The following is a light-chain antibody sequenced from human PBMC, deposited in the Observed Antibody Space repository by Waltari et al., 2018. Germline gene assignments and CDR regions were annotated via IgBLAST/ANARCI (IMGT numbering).Light chain of an antibody. Sequence: TQDPAVSVAVGQTVRITCQGDSLRSYYARRYRQRPGQAPILVMYDKNNRPSGAPDRFSGSSSDNTASLTSTSAQAEDEAYYYCHSRDASGVGGTFGGGTKLTVL. J-gene: IGLJ2*01. CDR1: SLRSYY. CDR2: DKN. CDR3: HSRDASGVGGT. V-gene: IGLV3-19*01.